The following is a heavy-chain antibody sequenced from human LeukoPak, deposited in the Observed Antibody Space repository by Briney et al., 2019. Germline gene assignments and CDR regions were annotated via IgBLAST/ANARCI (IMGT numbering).Heavy chain of an antibody. Sequence: SETLSLTCTVSGDSISSGADYWNWIRQPPGKGLEWIGYIYYSGTTYYNPSLKSRITISVDTSKNQFSLKLSSVTAADAAVYYCARGLTGIDYWGQGTLVTVSS. CDR3: ARGLTGIDY. CDR1: GDSISSGADY. J-gene: IGHJ4*02. D-gene: IGHD3-9*01. CDR2: IYYSGTT. V-gene: IGHV4-30-4*01.